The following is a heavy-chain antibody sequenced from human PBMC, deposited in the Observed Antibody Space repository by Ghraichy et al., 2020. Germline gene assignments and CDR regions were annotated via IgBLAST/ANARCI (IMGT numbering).Heavy chain of an antibody. V-gene: IGHV3-30-3*01. J-gene: IGHJ6*03. CDR1: GFTFSSYA. Sequence: GESLNISCAASGFTFSSYAMHWVRQAPGKGLEWVAVISYDGSNKYYADSVKGRFTISRDNSKNTLYLQMNSLRAEDTAVYYCARVNPIPAAIRYYYYYMDVWGKGTTVTVSS. CDR2: ISYDGSNK. D-gene: IGHD2-2*02. CDR3: ARVNPIPAAIRYYYYYMDV.